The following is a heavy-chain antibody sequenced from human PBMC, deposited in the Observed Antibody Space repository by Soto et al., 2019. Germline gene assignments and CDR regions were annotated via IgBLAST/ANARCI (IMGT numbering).Heavy chain of an antibody. CDR2: ISYDGSNK. Sequence: QVQLVESGGGVVQPGRSLRLSCAASGFTFSSYAMHWVRQAPGKGLEWVAVISYDGSNKYYADSVKGRFTISRDNSKNTLYLQMNSLRAEDTAVYYCARDRWELRYYFDYWGQGTLVTVSP. V-gene: IGHV3-30-3*01. J-gene: IGHJ4*02. CDR3: ARDRWELRYYFDY. CDR1: GFTFSSYA. D-gene: IGHD1-26*01.